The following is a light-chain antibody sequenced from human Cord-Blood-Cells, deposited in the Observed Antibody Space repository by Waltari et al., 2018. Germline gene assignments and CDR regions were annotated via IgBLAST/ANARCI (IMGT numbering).Light chain of an antibody. CDR2: DAS. CDR1: QSVSSN. V-gene: IGKV3-15*01. J-gene: IGKJ1*01. Sequence: EIVMTQSPATLSVSPGARATLSCRASQSVSSNLAWYQQKPGQAPRLLIYDASTRATGIPARFSGSGSGTEFTLTISSLQSEDFAVYYCQQYNNWRPWTFGQGTKVEIK. CDR3: QQYNNWRPWT.